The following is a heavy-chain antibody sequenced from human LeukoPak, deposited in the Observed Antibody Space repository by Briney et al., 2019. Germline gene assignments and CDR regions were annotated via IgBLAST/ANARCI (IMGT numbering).Heavy chain of an antibody. CDR2: ISFDGSGQ. CDR1: GFTFTAYG. D-gene: IGHD4-4*01. V-gene: IGHV3-30*03. CDR3: ARDLNLGTTDSY. J-gene: IGHJ4*02. Sequence: GGSLRLSCAASGFTFTAYGMHWVRQAPGKGLEWLAVISFDGSGQYYADSVKGRFTISRDDSKNTLYLQMDSLRVEDTAVYYCARDLNLGTTDSYWGQGTLVTISS.